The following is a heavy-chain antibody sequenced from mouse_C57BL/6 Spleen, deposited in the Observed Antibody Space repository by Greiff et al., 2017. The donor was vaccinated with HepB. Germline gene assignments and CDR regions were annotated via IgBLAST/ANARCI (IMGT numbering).Heavy chain of an antibody. V-gene: IGHV5-9-1*02. CDR3: TRGYYGSRGYAMDY. D-gene: IGHD1-1*01. CDR2: ISSGGDYI. J-gene: IGHJ4*01. Sequence: EVMLVESGEGLVKPGGSLKLSCAASGFTFSSYAMSWVRQTPEKRLEWVAYISSGGDYIYYADTVKGRFTISRDNARNTLYLQMSSLKSEDTAMYYCTRGYYGSRGYAMDYWGQGTSVTVSS. CDR1: GFTFSSYA.